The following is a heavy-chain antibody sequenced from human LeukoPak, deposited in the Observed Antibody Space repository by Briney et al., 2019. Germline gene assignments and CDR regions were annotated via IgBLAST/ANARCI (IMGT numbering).Heavy chain of an antibody. CDR1: GGSISSYY. J-gene: IGHJ3*02. CDR3: ARVPPQLYCSSTSCYSFAAFDI. Sequence: KPSETLSLTCTVSGGSISSYYWSWIRQPPGKGLKWIGYIYYSGSTNYNPSLKSRVTISVDTSKNQFSLKLSSVTAADTAVYYCARVPPQLYCSSTSCYSFAAFDIWGQGTMVTVSS. V-gene: IGHV4-59*01. D-gene: IGHD2-2*01. CDR2: IYYSGST.